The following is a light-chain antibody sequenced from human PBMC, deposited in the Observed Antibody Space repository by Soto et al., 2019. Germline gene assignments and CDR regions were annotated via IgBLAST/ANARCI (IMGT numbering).Light chain of an antibody. J-gene: IGLJ1*01. Sequence: QSALTQPASVSGSPGQSITISCTGTNSDVGGYNYVSWYQQHPGKAPKLLIYDVSSRPSGLSNRFSGSKSGSTASLTISGLQAEDEADYYCSAYTTSIALYVFGAGTKVTVL. V-gene: IGLV2-14*03. CDR1: NSDVGGYNY. CDR2: DVS. CDR3: SAYTTSIALYV.